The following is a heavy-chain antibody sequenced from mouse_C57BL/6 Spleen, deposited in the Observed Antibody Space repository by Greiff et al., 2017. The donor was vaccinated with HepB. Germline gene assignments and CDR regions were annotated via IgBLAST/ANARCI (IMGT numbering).Heavy chain of an antibody. CDR2: ISNGGGST. V-gene: IGHV5-12*01. D-gene: IGHD1-1*01. CDR3: ARELRGDAMDY. CDR1: GFTFSDYY. J-gene: IGHJ4*01. Sequence: EVKLVESGGGLVQPGGSLKLSCAASGFTFSDYYMYWVRQTPEKRLEWVAYISNGGGSTYYPDTVKGRFTISRDNAKNTLYLQMSRLKSEDTAMYYCARELRGDAMDYWGQGTSVTVSS.